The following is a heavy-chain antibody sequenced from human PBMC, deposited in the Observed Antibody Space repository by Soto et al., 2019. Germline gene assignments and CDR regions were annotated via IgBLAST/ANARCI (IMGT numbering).Heavy chain of an antibody. D-gene: IGHD3-3*01. V-gene: IGHV1-8*01. CDR1: GYTFTSND. CDR3: ARTRKFDFWRKGLDV. CDR2: MDPNSGVS. Sequence: QVQLVQSGAEVKKPGASVRVSCKASGYTFTSNDITWVRQAPGQGLEWMGWMDPNSGVSGYAQRFQGRVTMTRNPSITTAHMELSSLTSEDTAVYYCARTRKFDFWRKGLDVWGQGTTVTVSS. J-gene: IGHJ6*02.